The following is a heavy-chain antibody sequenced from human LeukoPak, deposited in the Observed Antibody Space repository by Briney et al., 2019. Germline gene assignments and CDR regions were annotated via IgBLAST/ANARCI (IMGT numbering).Heavy chain of an antibody. Sequence: GGSLRLSCAASGFTFSNYGVHWVRQAPGKGLEWVANIWYDGSKKYYADSVKGRFTISRDNSKNTLYLQMNSLRAEDTALYFCARDPCTNGVCYFDHWGQGTLVTVSS. J-gene: IGHJ4*02. CDR3: ARDPCTNGVCYFDH. V-gene: IGHV3-33*01. D-gene: IGHD2-8*01. CDR2: IWYDGSKK. CDR1: GFTFSNYG.